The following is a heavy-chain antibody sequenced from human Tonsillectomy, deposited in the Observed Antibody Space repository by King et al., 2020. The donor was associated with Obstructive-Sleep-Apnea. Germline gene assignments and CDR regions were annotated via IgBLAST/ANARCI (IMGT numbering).Heavy chain of an antibody. J-gene: IGHJ3*02. CDR1: GFSFNNYG. D-gene: IGHD1-20*01. CDR3: ATLSGTTSGAFDI. CDR2: IRYDGSNK. Sequence: VQLVESGGGVVQPGRSLRLSCVASGFSFNNYGMHWVRQIPGKGLEWVTFIRYDGSNKEYADSVKGRFTISIDNSKNTLYVQMNSLRTEDTAVYYCATLSGTTSGAFDIWGQGTMVTVSS. V-gene: IGHV3-30*02.